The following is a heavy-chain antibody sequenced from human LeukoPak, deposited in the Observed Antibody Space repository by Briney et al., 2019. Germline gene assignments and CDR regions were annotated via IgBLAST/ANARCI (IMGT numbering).Heavy chain of an antibody. Sequence: GGSLRLSCAASGFTFSSYGMHWVRQAPGKGLEWVAFIRYDGSNKYYADSVKGRFTISRDNSKNTLYLQMNSLRTEDTAVYYCARDRGIVGATLFDPWGQGTLVTVSS. D-gene: IGHD1-26*01. CDR2: IRYDGSNK. J-gene: IGHJ5*02. V-gene: IGHV3-30*02. CDR3: ARDRGIVGATLFDP. CDR1: GFTFSSYG.